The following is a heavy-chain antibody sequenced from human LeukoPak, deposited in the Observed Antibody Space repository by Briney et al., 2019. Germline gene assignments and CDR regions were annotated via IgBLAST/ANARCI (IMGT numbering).Heavy chain of an antibody. CDR3: ARDSWDCSSTSCYPPGIDY. CDR2: TYYRSKWYN. Sequence: SQTLSLTCAISGDSVSSNSAAWNWIRQSPSRGLEWLGRTYYRSKWYNDYAVSVKSRITINPDTSKNQFSLQLNSVTPEDTAVYYCARDSWDCSSTSCYPPGIDYWSQGTLVTVSS. D-gene: IGHD2-2*01. V-gene: IGHV6-1*01. CDR1: GDSVSSNSAA. J-gene: IGHJ4*02.